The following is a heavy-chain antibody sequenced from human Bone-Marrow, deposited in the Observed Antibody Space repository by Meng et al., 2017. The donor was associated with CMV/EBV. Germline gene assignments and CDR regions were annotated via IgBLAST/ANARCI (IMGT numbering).Heavy chain of an antibody. V-gene: IGHV1-18*04. J-gene: IGHJ3*02. Sequence: ASVKVSCKASGYTFTGHGINWVRQAPGQRPEWMGWISGDRDDTDYAPRFQGRFTVTKDTFTRTAYMELSSLRSKDTAVYYCASRYCSSTSCWRWDAFDIWGQGTMVTVSS. CDR2: ISGDRDDT. CDR3: ASRYCSSTSCWRWDAFDI. D-gene: IGHD2-2*01. CDR1: GYTFTGHG.